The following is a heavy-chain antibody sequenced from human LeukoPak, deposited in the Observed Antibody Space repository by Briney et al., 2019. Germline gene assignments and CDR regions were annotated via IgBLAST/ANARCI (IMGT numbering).Heavy chain of an antibody. Sequence: GGSLRLSYAVSGSTLRNCWIHCVRQTPGKGLVWVSRISSDGSSTTYADSVKGRFTISRDNAKTTLYLQMNHLRAEDTAMYYCAREQRVTGRPDTDYWGHGTLAIVSS. CDR3: AREQRVTGRPDTDY. CDR2: ISSDGSST. V-gene: IGHV3-74*03. CDR1: GSTLRNCW. J-gene: IGHJ4*01. D-gene: IGHD4-11*01.